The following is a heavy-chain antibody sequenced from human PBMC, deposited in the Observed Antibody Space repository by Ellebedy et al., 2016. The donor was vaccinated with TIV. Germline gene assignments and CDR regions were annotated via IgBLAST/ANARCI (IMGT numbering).Heavy chain of an antibody. J-gene: IGHJ3*02. Sequence: AASVKVSCKASGYTFTSYDINWVRQATGQGLEWMGWMNPNSGNTGYAQKFQGRVTMTRNTSISTAYMELSRLRSDDTAVYYCARAGYSSSWVLGNAFDIWGQGTMVTVSS. CDR3: ARAGYSSSWVLGNAFDI. V-gene: IGHV1-8*01. CDR2: MNPNSGNT. D-gene: IGHD6-13*01. CDR1: GYTFTSYD.